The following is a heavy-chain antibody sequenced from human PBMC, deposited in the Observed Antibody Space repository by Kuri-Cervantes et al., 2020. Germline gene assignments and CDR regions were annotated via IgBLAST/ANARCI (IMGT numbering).Heavy chain of an antibody. Sequence: GGSLRLSCAASGLTFSSYGIHWVRQAPGKGLEWVSGISSSGSSTFYADSVKGRLTISRDNSKNTLYLQVNSLRVEDTAVYYCAKSSGGSSYSGTDYWGQGTLVTVSS. CDR2: ISSSGSST. D-gene: IGHD2-15*01. V-gene: IGHV3-23*01. CDR3: AKSSGGSSYSGTDY. CDR1: GLTFSSYG. J-gene: IGHJ4*02.